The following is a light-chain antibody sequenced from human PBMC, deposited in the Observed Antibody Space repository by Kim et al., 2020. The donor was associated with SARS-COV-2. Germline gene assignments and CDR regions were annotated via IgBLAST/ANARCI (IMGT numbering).Light chain of an antibody. CDR1: TGDVTSCHY. J-gene: IGLJ2*01. CDR3: LLAYNGAPVV. V-gene: IGLV7-46*01. CDR2: DTN. Sequence: GGTCTHHWGSRTGDVTSCHYPYWIQQKAGQAPRTLIYDTNNIRSWTPARFSGSLLGGKAALTLSGAQTEDEGDYYCLLAYNGAPVVFGGGTQLTVL.